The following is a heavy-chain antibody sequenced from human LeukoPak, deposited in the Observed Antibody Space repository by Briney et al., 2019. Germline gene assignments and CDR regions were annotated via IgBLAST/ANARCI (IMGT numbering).Heavy chain of an antibody. CDR3: ARFRHTAMVSPFDH. CDR1: GFTFDDYG. J-gene: IGHJ4*02. Sequence: GGSLRLSCAASGFTFDDYGMSWVRQAPGKGLEWVSGINWNGGSTGYADSVKGRLTISRDNAKNSLYLQMNSLRAEDTALYYCARFRHTAMVSPFDHWGQGTLVTVSS. V-gene: IGHV3-20*04. CDR2: INWNGGST. D-gene: IGHD5-18*01.